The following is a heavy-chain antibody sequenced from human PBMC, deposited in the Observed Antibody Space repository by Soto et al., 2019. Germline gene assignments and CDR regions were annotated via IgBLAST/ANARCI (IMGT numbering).Heavy chain of an antibody. CDR1: GFTFSAYS. CDR3: AQDPLAIGGHHCDY. Sequence: EVQLLESGGGLVQPGGSLRLSRAASGFTFSAYSMTWVRQAPGKGLEWVSTIYGRGGTTYYADSVKGRFTISRDNSKNTPDLVMNRLGGKDTAVYYGAQDPLAIGGHHCDYWGEGTLVTVSS. CDR2: IYGRGGTT. J-gene: IGHJ4*02. V-gene: IGHV3-23*01. D-gene: IGHD3-16*01.